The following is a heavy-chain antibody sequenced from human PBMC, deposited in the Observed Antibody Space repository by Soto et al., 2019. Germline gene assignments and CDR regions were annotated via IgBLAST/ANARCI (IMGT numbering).Heavy chain of an antibody. Sequence: PGGSLRLSCAASGFTFSGSAMHWVRQASGKGLEWVGRIRSKANSYATAYAASVKGRFTISRDDSKNTAYLQMNSLKTEDTAVYYCTRSYYDSSGSNDAFDIWGQGTMVTVSS. CDR2: IRSKANSYAT. CDR1: GFTFSGSA. D-gene: IGHD3-22*01. V-gene: IGHV3-73*01. J-gene: IGHJ3*02. CDR3: TRSYYDSSGSNDAFDI.